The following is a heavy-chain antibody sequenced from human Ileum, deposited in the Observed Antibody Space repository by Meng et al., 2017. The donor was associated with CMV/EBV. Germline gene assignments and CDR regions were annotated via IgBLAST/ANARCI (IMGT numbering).Heavy chain of an antibody. Sequence: GESLKISCKGSGYSFTSYWIGWVRQMPGKGLEWMGIIYPSDSDTRYRPSFQGQVTNSADKSSSTAYLQWSSLKASDTAIYYCATSFSTAWSYAFDIWGQGTMVTVSS. CDR2: IYPSDSDT. J-gene: IGHJ3*02. CDR3: ATSFSTAWSYAFDI. CDR1: GYSFTSYW. D-gene: IGHD6-19*01. V-gene: IGHV5-51*01.